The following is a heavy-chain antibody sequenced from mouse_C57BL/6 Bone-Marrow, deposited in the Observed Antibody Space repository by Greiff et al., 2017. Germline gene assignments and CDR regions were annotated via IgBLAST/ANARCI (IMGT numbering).Heavy chain of an antibody. CDR2: ISHKANHHAT. CDR3: TSRVDGYYLWYFDV. Sequence: VQLKESGGGLVQPGGSMKLSCAASGFTFSDAWMDWVRQSPEQGLEWVAEISHKANHHATYYALSGKGRFTISRADSKSSVYLQMNSLRAEDTGIYYYTSRVDGYYLWYFDVWGTGTTVTVSS. D-gene: IGHD2-3*01. V-gene: IGHV6-6*01. J-gene: IGHJ1*03. CDR1: GFTFSDAW.